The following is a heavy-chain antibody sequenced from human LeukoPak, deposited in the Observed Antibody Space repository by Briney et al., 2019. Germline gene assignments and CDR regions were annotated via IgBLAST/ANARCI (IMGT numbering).Heavy chain of an antibody. V-gene: IGHV1-69*04. CDR2: IIPILGIA. Sequence: SVKVSCKASGGTFSSYAISWVRQAPGQGLEWMGRIIPILGIANYAQKFQGRVTITADKSTSTAYMELSSLRSEDTAVYYCARGSGYYDILTGYANWFDPWGQGTLVTVSS. J-gene: IGHJ5*02. CDR3: ARGSGYYDILTGYANWFDP. CDR1: GGTFSSYA. D-gene: IGHD3-9*01.